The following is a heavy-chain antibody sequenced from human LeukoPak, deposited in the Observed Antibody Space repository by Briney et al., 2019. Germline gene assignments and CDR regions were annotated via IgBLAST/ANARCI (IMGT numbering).Heavy chain of an antibody. J-gene: IGHJ4*02. D-gene: IGHD5-18*01. CDR2: ISGSGSST. CDR3: AKGGYNYNYLFDY. V-gene: IGHV3-23*01. Sequence: GGSLRLSCAASGFTFSIYDMSWVRQAPGKGLEWVSAISGSGSSTYYADSVKGHSTISRDNSKNTLFLQMNSLRVEDTAIYYCAKGGYNYNYLFDYWGQGALVTVSS. CDR1: GFTFSIYD.